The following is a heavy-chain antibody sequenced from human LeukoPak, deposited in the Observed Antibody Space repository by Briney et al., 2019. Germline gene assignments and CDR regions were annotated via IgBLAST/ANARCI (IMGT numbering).Heavy chain of an antibody. CDR2: ISGSGDSA. J-gene: IGHJ6*03. Sequence: GGSLGLSCAASGFTFSNYAMSWVRQAPGKGLEWVSDISGSGDSANYADSVKGRFTIPRDNSKNTLYLQMNSLRAEDTALYYCAKTPGHTLTKYYMDVWGKGTTVTISS. CDR1: GFTFSNYA. CDR3: AKTPGHTLTKYYMDV. D-gene: IGHD1-1*01. V-gene: IGHV3-23*01.